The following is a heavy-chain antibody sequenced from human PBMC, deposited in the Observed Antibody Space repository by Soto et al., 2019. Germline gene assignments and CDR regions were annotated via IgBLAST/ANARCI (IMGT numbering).Heavy chain of an antibody. CDR1: GGTFSSYT. CDR2: IIPILGIA. Sequence: QVQLVQSGAEVKKPGSSVKVSCKASGGTFSSYTISWVRQAPGQGLEWMGRIIPILGIANYAQKFQGRVTITAAKSTSTAYMELSNLRSEDTAVYYCARDPPEYSYGYLDYWGQGTLVTVSS. J-gene: IGHJ4*02. V-gene: IGHV1-69*08. D-gene: IGHD5-18*01. CDR3: ARDPPEYSYGYLDY.